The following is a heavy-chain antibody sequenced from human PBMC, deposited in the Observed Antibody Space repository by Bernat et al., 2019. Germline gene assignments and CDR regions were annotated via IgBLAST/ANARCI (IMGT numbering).Heavy chain of an antibody. CDR2: IYYSGTT. CDR3: ARQDGSGRFSENFFAS. Sequence: QLQLQESGPGLVKPSETLSLTCIVSGGSISSGRYNWGWIRQPPGKGLEWIASIYYSGTTYYNPSLKSRVTLHVDTSTNRFPLKLSSVTAADTAVYYCARQDGSGRFSENFFASSGPAPLLPVS. CDR1: GGSISSGRYN. J-gene: IGHJ4*02. D-gene: IGHD3-10*01. V-gene: IGHV4-39*01.